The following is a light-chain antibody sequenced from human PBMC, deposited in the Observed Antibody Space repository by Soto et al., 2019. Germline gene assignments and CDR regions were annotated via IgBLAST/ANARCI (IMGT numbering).Light chain of an antibody. J-gene: IGKJ1*01. CDR2: GAS. CDR3: QQYNSYSPT. CDR1: QGIRYA. V-gene: IGKV1-17*01. Sequence: DIQMTQSPSSLSASVGDRVTITCRASQGIRYALGWYQQKPGTAPKRLIYGASILQNGVPSRFSGSGSGTEFTLTISSLQPDDFATYYCQQYNSYSPTFGQGTKVDIK.